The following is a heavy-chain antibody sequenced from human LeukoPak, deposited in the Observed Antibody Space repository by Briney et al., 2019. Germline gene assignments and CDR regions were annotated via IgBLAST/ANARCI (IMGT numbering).Heavy chain of an antibody. D-gene: IGHD3-3*01. J-gene: IGHJ6*03. CDR1: GFTFVDYG. CDR3: AKDVSLFDLAGLMDV. Sequence: GGSLRLSCAASGFTFVDYGIHWVRQAPGKSLEWVSFISWDGETTYYADSVKGRFTISRDNSKNSLYLQMNSVTSEDSGFYYCAKDVSLFDLAGLMDVWGKGTTVTVSS. CDR2: ISWDGETT. V-gene: IGHV3-43D*04.